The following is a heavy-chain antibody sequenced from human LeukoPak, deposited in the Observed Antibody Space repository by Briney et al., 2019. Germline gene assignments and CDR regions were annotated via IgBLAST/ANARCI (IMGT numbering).Heavy chain of an antibody. CDR1: AGSVTGYF. V-gene: IGHV4-4*07. D-gene: IGHD4-23*01. CDR2: IYSSGST. Sequence: SETLSLTCTVSAGSVTGYFWRCLRQPAGKGLEWIGRIYSSGSTNYNPSLKSRVTMSVDTSKNQFSLKLSSVTAADTAVYYCPRDAELRIVDHWGQGTLVTVSS. J-gene: IGHJ4*02. CDR3: PRDAELRIVDH.